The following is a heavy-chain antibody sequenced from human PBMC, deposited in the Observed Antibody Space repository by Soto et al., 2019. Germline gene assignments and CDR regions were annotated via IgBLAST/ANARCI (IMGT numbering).Heavy chain of an antibody. CDR2: IKEDGSDK. CDR3: ARRHDSRGEVSGGDV. CDR1: GFTFSSHW. Sequence: EVQLVESGGGLVQPGGSLRLSCAASGFTFSSHWMIWVRQAPGKGLEWVANIKEDGSDKNYVDSVKGIITISRDNAKSSLYLQINSMRDEDTAVYYCARRHDSRGEVSGGDVWGQGTTVTVSS. D-gene: IGHD3-22*01. J-gene: IGHJ6*02. V-gene: IGHV3-7*03.